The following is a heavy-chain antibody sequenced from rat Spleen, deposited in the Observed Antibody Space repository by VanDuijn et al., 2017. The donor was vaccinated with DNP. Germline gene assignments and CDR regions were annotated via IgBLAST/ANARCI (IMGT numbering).Heavy chain of an antibody. D-gene: IGHD3-3*01. CDR2: ISSGGST. Sequence: QVQLKESGPGLVQPSQTLSLTCTVSGFSLTSYGVSWVRQPPGKGLEWVAAISSGGSTYYNSALKSRLSISRDTSKSQVFLKMSGLQTEDTAIYFCTRVAVPYWYFDCWGTGTMGTVSS. J-gene: IGHJ1*01. V-gene: IGHV2S12*01. CDR1: GFSLTSYG. CDR3: TRVAVPYWYFDC.